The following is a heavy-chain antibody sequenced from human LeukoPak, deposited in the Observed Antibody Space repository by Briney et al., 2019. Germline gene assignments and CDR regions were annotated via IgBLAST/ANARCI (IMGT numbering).Heavy chain of an antibody. V-gene: IGHV4-39*01. Sequence: PSETLSLTCTVSGGSIISSVYYWSWIRQPPGKGLEWIGSIYYNGNTYYNPSLKSRVTISVDTSKNQFSLKLTSVTAADKAVYYCARPRSGQYYFDYWGQGTLVTVSS. J-gene: IGHJ4*02. CDR2: IYYNGNT. D-gene: IGHD2-15*01. CDR3: ARPRSGQYYFDY. CDR1: GGSIISSVYY.